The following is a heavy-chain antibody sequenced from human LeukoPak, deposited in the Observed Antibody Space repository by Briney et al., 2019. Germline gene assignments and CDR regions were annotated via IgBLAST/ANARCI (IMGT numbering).Heavy chain of an antibody. D-gene: IGHD1-14*01. J-gene: IGHJ6*03. CDR1: GFTFSSYS. CDR3: ATNSRRPHQYYMDV. CDR2: ISYDGGNK. Sequence: GGSLRLSCAASGFTFSSYSMHWVRQAPGKGLEWVTLISYDGGNKYYGDSVKGRFTISRDNSKNTLYLQMTSLRVEDTAFYYCATNSRRPHQYYMDVWGKGTTVTASS. V-gene: IGHV3-30*03.